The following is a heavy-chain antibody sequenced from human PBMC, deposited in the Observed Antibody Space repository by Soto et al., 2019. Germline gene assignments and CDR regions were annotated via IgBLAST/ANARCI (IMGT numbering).Heavy chain of an antibody. CDR1: GYSFTIYC. V-gene: IGHV5-10-1*01. Sequence: GESLKISCNGSGYSFTIYCISLVLQMPGKGLEWMGRIDPSDSYTNYSPSFQGHVTISADKSISTAYLQWSSLKASDTAMYYCARPGYSSSWDYWGQGTLVTVSS. J-gene: IGHJ4*02. D-gene: IGHD6-13*01. CDR3: ARPGYSSSWDY. CDR2: IDPSDSYT.